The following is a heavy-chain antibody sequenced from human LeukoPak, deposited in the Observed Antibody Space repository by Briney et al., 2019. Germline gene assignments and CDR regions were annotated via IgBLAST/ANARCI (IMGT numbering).Heavy chain of an antibody. V-gene: IGHV4-59*11. J-gene: IGHJ6*03. CDR1: GGSIKSHY. CDR2: IYESGST. Sequence: SETLSLTCTVSGGSIKSHYWSWIRQTPGKGLEWIGCIYESGSTYHNPSLKSRVTMSVDTSKNQFSLKLSSVTAADTAVYYCARAGSGYYNSYYYMDVWGKGTTVTVSS. D-gene: IGHD3-3*01. CDR3: ARAGSGYYNSYYYMDV.